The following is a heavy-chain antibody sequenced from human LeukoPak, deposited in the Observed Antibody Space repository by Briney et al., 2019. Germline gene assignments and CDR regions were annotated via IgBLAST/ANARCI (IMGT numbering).Heavy chain of an antibody. V-gene: IGHV4-59*01. CDR1: GGSISSYY. CDR2: IYYSGST. Sequence: SETLSLTCTVSGGSISSYYWSWIRQPPGKGLEWIGYIYYSGSTNYNPSLKSRVTISVDTSKNQFSLKLSSVTAADTAVYYCARVDSSSWYQERVFDYWGQGTLVTVSS. CDR3: ARVDSSSWYQERVFDY. J-gene: IGHJ4*02. D-gene: IGHD6-13*01.